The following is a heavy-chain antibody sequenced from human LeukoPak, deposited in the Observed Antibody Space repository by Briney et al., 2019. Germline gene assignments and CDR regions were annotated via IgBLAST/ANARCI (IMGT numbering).Heavy chain of an antibody. J-gene: IGHJ4*02. CDR2: IKEDGSEK. CDR3: ARDHHPSYYLPDY. V-gene: IGHV3-7*04. CDR1: GFTFSSYW. Sequence: PAGSLRLSCAVSGFTFSSYWMTWVRQAPGKGLEWMASIKEDGSEKYSEDSVKGRFTISRDNAKNSLYLQMNSLRAEDTAVYYCARDHHPSYYLPDYWGQGTLVTVSS. D-gene: IGHD1-26*01.